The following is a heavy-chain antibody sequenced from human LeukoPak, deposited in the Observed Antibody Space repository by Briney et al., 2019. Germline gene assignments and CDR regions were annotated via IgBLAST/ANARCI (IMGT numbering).Heavy chain of an antibody. Sequence: PGGSLRLSCAASGFTFSSYWMTWVRQAPGKGLEWVANINQDGSETYYVDSVKGRFTISRDNAESSLYLQMNSLRAEDTAVYYCARGSHIGAAGILDNWGQGTLLTVSS. CDR3: ARGSHIGAAGILDN. V-gene: IGHV3-7*05. CDR2: INQDGSET. J-gene: IGHJ4*02. CDR1: GFTFSSYW. D-gene: IGHD6-13*01.